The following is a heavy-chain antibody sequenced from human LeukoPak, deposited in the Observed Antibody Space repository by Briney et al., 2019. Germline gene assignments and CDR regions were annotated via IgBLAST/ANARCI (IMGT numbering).Heavy chain of an antibody. V-gene: IGHV4-4*07. CDR1: GGSISSYY. CDR2: IYTSGST. CDR3: ASGFSDEGFDY. Sequence: SETLSLTCTVSGGSISSYYWSWIRQPAGKGLEWIGRIYTSGSTNYNPSLKSRVTMSVDMSKNQFSLKLSSVTAADTAVYYCASGFSDEGFDYWGQGTLVTVSS. D-gene: IGHD3-10*01. J-gene: IGHJ4*02.